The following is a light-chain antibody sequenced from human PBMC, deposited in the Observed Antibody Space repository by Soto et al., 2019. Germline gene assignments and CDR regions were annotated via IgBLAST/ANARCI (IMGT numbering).Light chain of an antibody. CDR2: DVR. V-gene: IGLV2-14*01. J-gene: IGLJ1*01. Sequence: QSALTQPASWYGSPGQSITISCTGTSSDVGGYNFVSWYQQHPGKAPKLMIYDVRNRPSGVSNRLSGSKSVNTASLTISGLQAEDEADYYRSSYTSISTYVFGTGTKVTV. CDR1: SSDVGGYNF. CDR3: SSYTSISTYV.